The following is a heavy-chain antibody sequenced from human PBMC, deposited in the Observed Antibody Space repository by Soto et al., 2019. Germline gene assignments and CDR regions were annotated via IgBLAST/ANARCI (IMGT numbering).Heavy chain of an antibody. CDR2: IRQDGSDK. Sequence: GGSLRLSCAASGFTFSSYAMSWVRQAPGKGLEWVADIRQDGSDKDYVDSVKGRFTISRDNAKNSLYLQMNSLRAEDTAVYYCARPDFWAFDIWGLGTMVTVSS. CDR1: GFTFSSYA. V-gene: IGHV3-7*01. D-gene: IGHD3-3*01. J-gene: IGHJ3*02. CDR3: ARPDFWAFDI.